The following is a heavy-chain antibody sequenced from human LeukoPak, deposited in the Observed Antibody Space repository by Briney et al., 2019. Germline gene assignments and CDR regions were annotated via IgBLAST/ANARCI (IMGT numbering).Heavy chain of an antibody. D-gene: IGHD3-10*01. J-gene: IGHJ4*02. Sequence: SETLSLTCTVSGFSISSGYYWGWIRQPPGKGLEWIGSIYHSGSTYYNPSLKSRVTISVDTSKNQFSLKLSSVTAADTAVYYCAREQYYYSGLLQPDYWGQGTLVTVSS. V-gene: IGHV4-38-2*02. CDR1: GFSISSGYY. CDR2: IYHSGST. CDR3: AREQYYYSGLLQPDY.